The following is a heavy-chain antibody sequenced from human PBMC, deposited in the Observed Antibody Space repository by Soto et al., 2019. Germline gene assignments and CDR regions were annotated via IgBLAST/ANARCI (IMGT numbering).Heavy chain of an antibody. CDR3: LGEMATENWFDP. CDR1: GGSISSSSYY. CDR2: IYYSGGT. J-gene: IGHJ5*02. D-gene: IGHD3-16*01. Sequence: SETLSLTCTVSGGSISSSSYYWGWIRQPPGKGLEWIGSIYYSGGTYYNPSLKSRVTISVDTSKNQFSLKLSSVTAADTAVYYCLGEMATENWFDPWGQGTLVT. V-gene: IGHV4-39*01.